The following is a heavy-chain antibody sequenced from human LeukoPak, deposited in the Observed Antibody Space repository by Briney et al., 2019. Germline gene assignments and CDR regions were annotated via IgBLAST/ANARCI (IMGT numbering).Heavy chain of an antibody. D-gene: IGHD3-10*01. CDR3: AKHRGSGISYLYSFDD. J-gene: IGHJ4*02. CDR1: GFTFSSFA. Sequence: GGSLRLSCAASGFTFSSFAVGWVRQAPGKGLEWVSSIGGTGGRTNSADSVKGRFTIFRDNSKTTLYLQMNSLRAEGTAVYYCAKHRGSGISYLYSFDDWGQGTLVTVSS. V-gene: IGHV3-23*01. CDR2: IGGTGGRT.